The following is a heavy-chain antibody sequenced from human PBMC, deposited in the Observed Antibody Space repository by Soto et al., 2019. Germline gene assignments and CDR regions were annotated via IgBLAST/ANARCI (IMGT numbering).Heavy chain of an antibody. J-gene: IGHJ4*02. CDR2: ISYDGSNK. CDR1: GFTFSSYA. D-gene: IGHD5-12*01. Sequence: GGSLRLSCAASGFTFSSYAMHWVRQAPGKGLEWVAVISYDGSNKYYADSVKGRFTISRDNSKNTLYLQMNSLRAEDTAVYYCASSTLSWLPDYWGQGTLVTVSS. V-gene: IGHV3-30-3*01. CDR3: ASSTLSWLPDY.